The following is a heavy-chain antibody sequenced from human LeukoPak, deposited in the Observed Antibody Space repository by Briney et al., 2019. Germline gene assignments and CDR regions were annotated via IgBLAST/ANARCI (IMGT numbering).Heavy chain of an antibody. V-gene: IGHV1-46*01. J-gene: IGHJ4*02. CDR3: ARGRRTYYDILTGYFTY. CDR2: INPSGGST. CDR1: GYTFTSYY. D-gene: IGHD3-9*01. Sequence: ASVKVSCKASGYTFTSYYMHWVRQAPGQELEWMGIINPSGGSTSYAQKFQGRVTMTRDTSTSTVYMELSSLRSEDTAVYYCARGRRTYYDILTGYFTYWGQGTLVTVSS.